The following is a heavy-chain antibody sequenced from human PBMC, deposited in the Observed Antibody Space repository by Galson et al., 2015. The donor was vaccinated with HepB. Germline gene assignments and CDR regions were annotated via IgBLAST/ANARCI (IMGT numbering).Heavy chain of an antibody. V-gene: IGHV3-74*01. D-gene: IGHD5-24*01. CDR1: GVTFSRYW. Sequence: SLRLSCAASGVTFSRYWMHWVRQVPGKGLVWVSRINEDGSTRSYADSARGRFTISRDNAKNMVYLQMNSLRVEDTAVYYCAKDHGGPDAYWGQGTLVTGSS. CDR2: INEDGSTR. J-gene: IGHJ4*02. CDR3: AKDHGGPDAY.